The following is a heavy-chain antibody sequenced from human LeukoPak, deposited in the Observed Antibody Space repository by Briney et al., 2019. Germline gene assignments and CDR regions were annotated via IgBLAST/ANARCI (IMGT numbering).Heavy chain of an antibody. V-gene: IGHV4-39*01. CDR2: IYYSGST. Sequence: SETLSLTCTVSGGSISSSGYYWGWIRQPPGKGLEWIWSIYYSGSTYYNPSLKSRVTISVDTSMNQFSLKLSSVTAADTAVYYCARLSGTLAATPHFDYWGQGTLVTVSS. CDR1: GGSISSSGYY. J-gene: IGHJ4*02. D-gene: IGHD2-15*01. CDR3: ARLSGTLAATPHFDY.